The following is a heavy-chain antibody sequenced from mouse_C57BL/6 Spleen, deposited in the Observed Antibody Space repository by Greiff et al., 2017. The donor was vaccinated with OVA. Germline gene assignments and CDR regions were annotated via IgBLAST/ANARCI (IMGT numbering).Heavy chain of an antibody. D-gene: IGHD3-1*01. Sequence: EVKLVQSGAGLVKPGGSLKLSCAASGFTFTTYSMPWVRQIPEKRLEWLAYINSGDDYNDYAANVKGRFTISRDNAKNTLYLQMSSLKSEDTAMYYCTRDRANFFAYWGQGTLVTVSA. V-gene: IGHV5-9-1*02. CDR1: GFTFTTYS. J-gene: IGHJ3*01. CDR3: TRDRANFFAY. CDR2: INSGDDYN.